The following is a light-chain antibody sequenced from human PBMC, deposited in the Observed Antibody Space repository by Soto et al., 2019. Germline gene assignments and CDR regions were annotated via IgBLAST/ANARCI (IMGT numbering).Light chain of an antibody. Sequence: QSALTQPASVSGSPGQSITISCTGTSSDVGGYNYVSWHQQHPGKVPKLMIYDVSNRPSGVSNRFSGSKSGNTASLTISGLQAEEEADYYCSSYTRSSPLVFGGGTKLPVL. J-gene: IGLJ2*01. CDR1: SSDVGGYNY. CDR2: DVS. V-gene: IGLV2-14*01. CDR3: SSYTRSSPLV.